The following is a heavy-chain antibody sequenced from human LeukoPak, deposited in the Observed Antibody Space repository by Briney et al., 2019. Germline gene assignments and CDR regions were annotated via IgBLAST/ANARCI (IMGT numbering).Heavy chain of an antibody. CDR1: GFTFSSYG. J-gene: IGHJ4*02. V-gene: IGHV3-30*18. D-gene: IGHD3-9*01. CDR3: GKGAYYDILTGYSK. Sequence: AGGSLRLSCAASGFTFSSYGMHWVRQAPGKGLGWVAVISYDGSNKYYADSVKGRFTISRDNSKNTLYLQMNSLRAEDRAVYYCGKGAYYDILTGYSKGGQGTLVTVSS. CDR2: ISYDGSNK.